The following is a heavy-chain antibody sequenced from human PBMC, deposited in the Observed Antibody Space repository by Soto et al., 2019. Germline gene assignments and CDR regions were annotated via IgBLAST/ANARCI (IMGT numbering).Heavy chain of an antibody. J-gene: IGHJ3*02. V-gene: IGHV1-18*01. CDR2: ISAYNGNT. CDR1: GYTFTSYG. D-gene: IGHD2-15*01. CDR3: ARYCSGGSCDSNTAFDI. Sequence: AASVKVSCNASGYTFTSYGITWVRQAPGQGLEYMGWISAYNGNTNYAQKLQGRVTMTADISTNTAYMELRSLRSDDTAVYYCARYCSGGSCDSNTAFDIWGQGTMVTVSS.